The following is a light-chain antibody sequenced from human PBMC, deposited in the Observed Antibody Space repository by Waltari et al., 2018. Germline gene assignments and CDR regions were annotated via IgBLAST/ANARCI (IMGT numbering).Light chain of an antibody. CDR3: QSYDSSLSGPPPYV. V-gene: IGLV1-40*01. CDR2: GTS. CDR1: SSNIGAGYD. J-gene: IGLJ1*01. Sequence: QSVLTQPPSVSGAPGQRVTISCTGSSSNIGAGYDVHWYQQLPGTAPKLLIYGTSNLPSGVPDRFSGSKSGTSASLAITGLQAEDEADYYCQSYDSSLSGPPPYVFGTGTKVTVL.